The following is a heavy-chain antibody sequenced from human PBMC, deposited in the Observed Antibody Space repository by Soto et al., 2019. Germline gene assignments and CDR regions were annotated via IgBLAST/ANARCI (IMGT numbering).Heavy chain of an antibody. CDR1: GGSISSSSYY. Sequence: QLQLQESGPGLVKPSETLSLTCTVSGGSISSSSYYWGWIRQPPGKGLEWIGSIYYSGITYYNPSLKSRVTISVDTSKNQFSVKLSSVTAADTAVYFCASKILLGYWGQGTLVTVSS. CDR2: IYYSGIT. D-gene: IGHD3-16*01. V-gene: IGHV4-39*01. J-gene: IGHJ1*01. CDR3: ASKILLGY.